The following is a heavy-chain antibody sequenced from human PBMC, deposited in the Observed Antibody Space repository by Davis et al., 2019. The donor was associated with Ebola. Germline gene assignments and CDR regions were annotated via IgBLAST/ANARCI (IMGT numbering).Heavy chain of an antibody. D-gene: IGHD2/OR15-2a*01. CDR2: ISGRGDTT. CDR1: GFTFNIYA. Sequence: PGGSLRLSCGGTGFTFNIYAMSWVRQAPGKGLEWVSAISGRGDTTYYADSVRGRFTISRDNSKKTLYLQMNSLGAEDTAVYYCAFPRGKIAYYYYYMDVWGEGTTVTVSS. CDR3: AFPRGKIAYYYYYMDV. V-gene: IGHV3-23*01. J-gene: IGHJ6*03.